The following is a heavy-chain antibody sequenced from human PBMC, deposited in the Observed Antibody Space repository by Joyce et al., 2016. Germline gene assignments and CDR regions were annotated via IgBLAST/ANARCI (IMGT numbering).Heavy chain of an antibody. V-gene: IGHV3-74*02. CDR3: AGTGGNYDNYGYYGLDG. CDR2: VSGDESST. Sequence: EVQLVESGGGLVQSGGSLRLSCTAFGFTFSSYWMHGFWQVSGKELVWVLDVSGDESSTSDEDSVKGRFTISSDNAENTLYLHMNSLRTEETAVYYCAGTGGNYDNYGYYGLDGWGQGTTVIVSS. CDR1: GFTFSSYW. D-gene: IGHD1-26*01. J-gene: IGHJ6*02.